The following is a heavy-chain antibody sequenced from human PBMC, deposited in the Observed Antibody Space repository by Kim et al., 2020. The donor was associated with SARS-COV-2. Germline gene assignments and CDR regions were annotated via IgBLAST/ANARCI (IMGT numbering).Heavy chain of an antibody. CDR3: ARIRYRKAFDL. CDR2: IKEDSNQK. V-gene: IGHV3-7*01. Sequence: GGSLRLSCAASGFSIDTYWMFWVRQAPGKGPEWVASIKEDSNQKDYLDSIKGRFIFSRTNARNAVFLQINKLRAEATALYNFARIRYRKAFDLWGRGPRV. CDR1: GFSIDTYW. J-gene: IGHJ3*01. D-gene: IGHD1-1*01.